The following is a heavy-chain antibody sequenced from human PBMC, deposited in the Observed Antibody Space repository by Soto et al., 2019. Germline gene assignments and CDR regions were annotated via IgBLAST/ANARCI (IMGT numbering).Heavy chain of an antibody. J-gene: IGHJ5*02. V-gene: IGHV1-3*01. D-gene: IGHD5-18*01. CDR2: INAGNGNT. Sequence: ASVKVSCKASGYTFIDYDINWVRQAPGQRLEWMGWINAGNGNTRSSQKFQGRVTITRDTSASTAYMELSSLRSEDTAVYYCARDGIQLWFNWFDPWGQGTLVTVSS. CDR1: GYTFIDYD. CDR3: ARDGIQLWFNWFDP.